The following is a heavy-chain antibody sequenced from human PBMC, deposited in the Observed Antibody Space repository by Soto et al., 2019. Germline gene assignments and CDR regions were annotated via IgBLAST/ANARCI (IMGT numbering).Heavy chain of an antibody. CDR1: GGSISSSNW. J-gene: IGHJ4*02. CDR3: ARVAVAGTRVDY. D-gene: IGHD6-19*01. Sequence: QVQLQESGPGLVKPSGTLSLTCAVSGGSISSSNWWSWVRQPPGKGLEWIGEIYHSGSTNYNPSLKRRVTISVDKSKNQCSLKLSSVTAAATAVYYCARVAVAGTRVDYWGQGTLVTVSS. CDR2: IYHSGST. V-gene: IGHV4-4*02.